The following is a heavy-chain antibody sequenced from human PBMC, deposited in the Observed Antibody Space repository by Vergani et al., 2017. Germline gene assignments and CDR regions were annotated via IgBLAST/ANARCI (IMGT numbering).Heavy chain of an antibody. Sequence: QVQLQESGPGLVKPSETLSLTFTVSGGSISSYYWSWIRQPAGKGLEWIGRIYTSGSTNYNPSLKSRVTMSVDTSKNQFSLKLSSVTAADTAVYYCAREGIAVPYNWFDPWGQGTLVTVSS. J-gene: IGHJ5*02. CDR2: IYTSGST. V-gene: IGHV4-4*07. D-gene: IGHD6-19*01. CDR1: GGSISSYY. CDR3: AREGIAVPYNWFDP.